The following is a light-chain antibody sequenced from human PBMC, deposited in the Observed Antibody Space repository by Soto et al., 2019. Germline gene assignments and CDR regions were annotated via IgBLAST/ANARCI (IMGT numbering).Light chain of an antibody. CDR1: RSDVGGYNY. CDR3: SSYTTSSTPYVV. J-gene: IGLJ2*01. CDR2: DVS. Sequence: QSVLTQPASVSGSPGQSITISCTGTRSDVGGYNYVSWYQQHPGKAPQLMIYDVSNRPSGVSNRFSGSKSGNTASLTISGLQAEDEGDYYCSSYTTSSTPYVVFGGGTKLTVL. V-gene: IGLV2-14*03.